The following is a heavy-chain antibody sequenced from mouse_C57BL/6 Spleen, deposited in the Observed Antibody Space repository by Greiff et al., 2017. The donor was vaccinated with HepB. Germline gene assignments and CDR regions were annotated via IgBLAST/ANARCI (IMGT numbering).Heavy chain of an antibody. CDR3: ARDYGSWFFDY. V-gene: IGHV3-6*01. D-gene: IGHD1-1*01. J-gene: IGHJ2*01. CDR1: GYSITSGYY. Sequence: EVKLQESGPGLVKPSQSLSLTCSVTGYSITSGYYWNWIRQFPGNKLEWMGYISYDGSNNYNPSLKNRISITRYTSKNQFFLKLNSVTTEDTATYYCARDYGSWFFDYWGQGTTLTVSS. CDR2: ISYDGSN.